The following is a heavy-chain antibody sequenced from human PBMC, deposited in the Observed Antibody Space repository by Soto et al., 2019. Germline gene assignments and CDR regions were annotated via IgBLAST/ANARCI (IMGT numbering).Heavy chain of an antibody. J-gene: IGHJ4*02. V-gene: IGHV3-72*01. Sequence: GGSLRLSCAASGFTFSDHYMDWVRQVPGKGLEWVGRTRNKAHSLTTEYAASVKGRFTISRDDSKNSLYLQMNSLKVEDTAVYYCARATTVTDYWGQGALVTVSS. D-gene: IGHD4-17*01. CDR3: ARATTVTDY. CDR1: GFTFSDHY. CDR2: TRNKAHSLTT.